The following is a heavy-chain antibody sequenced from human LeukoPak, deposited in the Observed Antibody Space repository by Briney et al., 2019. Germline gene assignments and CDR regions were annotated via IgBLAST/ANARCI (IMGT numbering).Heavy chain of an antibody. CDR2: VYYSGYT. D-gene: IGHD2-15*01. V-gene: IGHV4-39*01. Sequence: SETLSLTCTVSGDSIITISHYWAWIRQAPGKRLEWIGTVYYSGYTYYNPSLRTRLTMRIDTSQNHFSLRLSSVTAADTSIYYCAKLSSSYWYFDYWGQGALVAVSS. CDR1: GDSIITISHY. J-gene: IGHJ4*02. CDR3: AKLSSSYWYFDY.